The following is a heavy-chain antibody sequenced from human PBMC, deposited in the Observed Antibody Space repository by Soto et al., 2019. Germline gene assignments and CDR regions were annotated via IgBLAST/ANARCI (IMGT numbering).Heavy chain of an antibody. Sequence: EVQLLESGGGLVQPGGSLTLSCAASGFTFSSYGMTWVRQAPGKGLGGVSFSSATVSGRYYADSVKGRFTISRDNSKNTLYLQMSSLRADDTAVYYCAKDRRAGGNYGFYSDFWGQGALVIVSS. CDR2: SSATVSGR. CDR3: AKDRRAGGNYGFYSDF. CDR1: GFTFSSYG. J-gene: IGHJ4*02. V-gene: IGHV3-23*01. D-gene: IGHD1-7*01.